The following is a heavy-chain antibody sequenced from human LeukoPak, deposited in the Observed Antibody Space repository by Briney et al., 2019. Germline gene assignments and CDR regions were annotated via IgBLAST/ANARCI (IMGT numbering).Heavy chain of an antibody. J-gene: IGHJ4*02. D-gene: IGHD5-24*01. CDR2: VWYDGSNK. CDR3: ARDKYGYNTPIDY. CDR1: GFTFSSYG. Sequence: GGSLRLSCAASGFTFSSYGMHWVRQAPGKGLEWVAVVWYDGSNKYYADSVKGRFTISRDNSKNTLYLQMNSLRLEDTAVYYCARDKYGYNTPIDYWGQGTLVTVSS. V-gene: IGHV3-33*01.